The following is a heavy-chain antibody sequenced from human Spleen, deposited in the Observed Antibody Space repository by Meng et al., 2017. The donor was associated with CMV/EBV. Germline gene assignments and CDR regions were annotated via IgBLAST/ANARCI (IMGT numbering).Heavy chain of an antibody. CDR1: GGSISSSSYY. CDR2: IYYSGST. D-gene: IGHD2-21*01. V-gene: IGHV4-39*07. J-gene: IGHJ6*02. CDR3: AISRDCGLEGCRGARYYGMDV. Sequence: SETLSLTCTVSGGSISSSSYYWGWIRQPPGKGLEWIGSIYYSGSTYYNPSLKSRVTISVDTSKNQFSMKLRSDDTAIYYCAISRDCGLEGCRGARYYGMDVWGQGTTVTVSS.